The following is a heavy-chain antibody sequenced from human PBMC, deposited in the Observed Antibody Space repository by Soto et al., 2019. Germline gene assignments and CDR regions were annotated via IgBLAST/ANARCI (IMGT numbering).Heavy chain of an antibody. D-gene: IGHD1-26*01. J-gene: IGHJ4*02. Sequence: GASVEVSFKASWYTCTIYLGILVLQAPVQWLEWMGWISAYNTNTNYAQKLQGRVTMTTDTSTSTSYMELRSLRSDDTALYFCASATLGANGDYWGKGHMVNVSS. V-gene: IGHV1-18*01. CDR3: ASATLGANGDY. CDR1: WYTCTIYL. CDR2: ISAYNTNT.